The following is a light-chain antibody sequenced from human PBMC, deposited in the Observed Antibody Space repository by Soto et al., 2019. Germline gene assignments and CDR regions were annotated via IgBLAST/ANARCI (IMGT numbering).Light chain of an antibody. J-gene: IGLJ1*01. V-gene: IGLV2-14*01. CDR3: SSYRSSSLYV. CDR2: DVS. CDR1: SSDVGGHNY. Sequence: QSALTQPASVSGSPGQSITISCTGTSSDVGGHNYVSWYQQHPGKAPKLMIYDVSKRPSGVSNRFSGSKSGNTASLTISGLQAEDEGDYYCSSYRSSSLYVFGTGTKLTVL.